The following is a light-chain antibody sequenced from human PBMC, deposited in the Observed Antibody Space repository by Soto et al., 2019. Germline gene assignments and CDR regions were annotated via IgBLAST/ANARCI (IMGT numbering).Light chain of an antibody. Sequence: EVVLTQSPGTLSLSPGERATLSCRASQNVYINSLAWYQQKPGQPPRLLIYGASTRAAAIPDRFSGSGSGADFALSIDGLEPEDFAIYYCQQYGDSPLTFGPGTKVDVK. CDR3: QQYGDSPLT. V-gene: IGKV3-20*01. CDR2: GAS. CDR1: QNVYINS. J-gene: IGKJ3*01.